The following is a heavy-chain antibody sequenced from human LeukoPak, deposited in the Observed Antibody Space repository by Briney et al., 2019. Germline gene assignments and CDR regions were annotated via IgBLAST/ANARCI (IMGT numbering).Heavy chain of an antibody. CDR3: AKDVQYRTPSSWFDP. CDR2: IRYDGSEK. V-gene: IGHV3-30*02. D-gene: IGHD1-1*01. Sequence: GGSLRLSCAASRFTFSYYGMHWVRQAPGKGLEWVAFIRYDGSEKYYADSVKGRFTVSRDNSKNTLYLQMNSLRAEDTAFYYCAKDVQYRTPSSWFDPWGQGTLVTVSS. J-gene: IGHJ5*02. CDR1: RFTFSYYG.